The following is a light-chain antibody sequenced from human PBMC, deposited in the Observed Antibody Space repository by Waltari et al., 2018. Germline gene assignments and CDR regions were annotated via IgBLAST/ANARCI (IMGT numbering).Light chain of an antibody. CDR1: QSINRN. J-gene: IGKJ5*01. CDR3: QQYNDWPDT. Sequence: EIVMTQSPGTLSVSPGERATLSCRASQSINRNLAWDQQKSGQAPRLLIYGTSTRATGIPARFSGSGSGTEFTLTISSLQSEDFAVYYCQQYNDWPDTFGQGTRLEIK. CDR2: GTS. V-gene: IGKV3-15*01.